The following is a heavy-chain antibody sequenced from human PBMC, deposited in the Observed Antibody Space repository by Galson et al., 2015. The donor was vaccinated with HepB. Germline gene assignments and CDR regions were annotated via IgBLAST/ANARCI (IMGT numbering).Heavy chain of an antibody. V-gene: IGHV3-15*07. CDR2: VKSVTDGGTV. Sequence: SLRLSCAASGFSFVNAWMNWVRQPLGKGLEWVGRVKSVTDGGTVDYAAPVRGRFTISRDDSIDTLYLQMSSLRTEDTAIYYCTTDLELRHFYWLSNDCWGQGTLVTVSS. D-gene: IGHD3-9*01. CDR1: GFSFVNAW. CDR3: TTDLELRHFYWLSNDC. J-gene: IGHJ4*02.